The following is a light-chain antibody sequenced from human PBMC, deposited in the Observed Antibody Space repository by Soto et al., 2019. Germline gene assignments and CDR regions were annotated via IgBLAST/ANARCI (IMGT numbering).Light chain of an antibody. CDR2: WAS. CDR1: QSVLYSSNNKNY. J-gene: IGKJ2*01. CDR3: QQYYSAPHT. V-gene: IGKV4-1*01. Sequence: DIVMTQSPDSLAVSLGERATIHCKSSQSVLYSSNNKNYLAWYQQKPGQPPNLLIYWASTRESGVPDRFSGSGSGTDFTLPISSLQAEDVAVYYCQQYYSAPHTFGQGTKLEIK.